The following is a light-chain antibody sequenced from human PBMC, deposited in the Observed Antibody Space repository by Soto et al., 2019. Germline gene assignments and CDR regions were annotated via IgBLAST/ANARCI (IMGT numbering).Light chain of an antibody. CDR2: INSDGSH. CDR1: SGYSTYA. V-gene: IGLV4-69*02. CDR3: QTWGTGIRV. J-gene: IGLJ3*02. Sequence: QLVLSQSPSASASLGASVKLTCTLSSGYSTYAIAWHQQQPEKGPRYLMKINSDGSHSKGDGIPDRFSGSRSGAERSLTISSLQSEDEADYYCQTWGTGIRVFGGGTQLTVL.